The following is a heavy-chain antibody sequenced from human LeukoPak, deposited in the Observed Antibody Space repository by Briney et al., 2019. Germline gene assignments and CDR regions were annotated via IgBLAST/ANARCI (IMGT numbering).Heavy chain of an antibody. CDR3: ARLWGSSYLEP. V-gene: IGHV4-39*01. CDR2: IYYSGST. J-gene: IGHJ5*02. D-gene: IGHD6-6*01. CDR1: GGSISNSSYY. Sequence: SETLPLTCTVSGGSISNSSYYWGWIRQPPGKGLEWIGSIYYSGSTYYNPSLKSRVTISVDTSKNQFSLKLSSVTAADTAVYYCARLWGSSYLEPWGQGTLVTVSS.